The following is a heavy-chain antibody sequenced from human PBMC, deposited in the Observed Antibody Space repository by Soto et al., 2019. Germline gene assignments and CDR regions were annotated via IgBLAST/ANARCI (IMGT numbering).Heavy chain of an antibody. D-gene: IGHD6-19*01. CDR1: GFTFSSYG. CDR3: ARDDTDSSGWYPNRDY. J-gene: IGHJ4*02. V-gene: IGHV3-33*01. Sequence: GGSLRLSCAASGFTFSSYGMHWVRQAPGKGLEWVAVIWYDGSNKYYADSVKGRFTISRDNSKNTLYLQMNSLRAEDTAVYYCARDDTDSSGWYPNRDYWGQGTLVTVSS. CDR2: IWYDGSNK.